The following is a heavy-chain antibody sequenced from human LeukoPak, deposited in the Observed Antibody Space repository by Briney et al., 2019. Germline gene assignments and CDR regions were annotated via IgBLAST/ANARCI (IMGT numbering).Heavy chain of an antibody. CDR1: GGSISTSYF. V-gene: IGHV4-4*07. J-gene: IGHJ5*02. CDR2: IYSSGST. CDR3: ARVEPIVGATIKGGWFDP. Sequence: PSETLSLTCTVSGGSISTSYFWTWIRQSAGKGLEWIGRIYSSGSTTYNPSLKSRVTMSIDTSRNQFSLKLSSVTAADTAVYYCARVEPIVGATIKGGWFDPWGQGTLVTVSS. D-gene: IGHD1-26*01.